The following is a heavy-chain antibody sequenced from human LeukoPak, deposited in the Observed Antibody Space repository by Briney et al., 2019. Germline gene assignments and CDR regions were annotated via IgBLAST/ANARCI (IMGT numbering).Heavy chain of an antibody. V-gene: IGHV1-8*02. D-gene: IGHD2-2*01. Sequence: ASVKVSCKASGYTFTSYDINWVRQATGQGLEWMGWMNPNSGNTGYAQKFQGRVTMTIDTSTSTAYMELRSLRSDDTAVYFCARDIVPAAMGYWGQGTLVTVSS. J-gene: IGHJ4*02. CDR1: GYTFTSYD. CDR2: MNPNSGNT. CDR3: ARDIVPAAMGY.